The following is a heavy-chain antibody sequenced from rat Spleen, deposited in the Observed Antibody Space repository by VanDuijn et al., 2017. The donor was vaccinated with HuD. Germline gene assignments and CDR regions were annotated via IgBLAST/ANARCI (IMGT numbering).Heavy chain of an antibody. CDR3: ATLGLAYYFDY. CDR1: GYSITSNF. J-gene: IGHJ3*01. D-gene: IGHD1-1*01. Sequence: EVQLQESGPGLVKPSQSLSLTCSVTGYSITSNFWGWIRKFPGNKMEWMGYMDYSGSTSYTPSLRSRVSITRDTSKNQFFLQLNSVTTEDTATYYCATLGLAYYFDYWGQGTLVTVSS. V-gene: IGHV3-1*01. CDR2: MDYSGST.